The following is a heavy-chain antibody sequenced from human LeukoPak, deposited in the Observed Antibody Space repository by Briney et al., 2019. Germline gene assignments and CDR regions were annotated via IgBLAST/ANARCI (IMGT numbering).Heavy chain of an antibody. CDR3: ARDSKENPYDFWSGYPDDAFDI. Sequence: SETLSLTCTVSGGSISSYYWSWIRQPPGKGLEWIGYIYYSGSTYHNPSLKSRVTISVDTSKNQFSLKLSSVTAADTAVYYCARDSKENPYDFWSGYPDDAFDIWGQGTMVTVSS. CDR2: IYYSGST. V-gene: IGHV4-59*12. J-gene: IGHJ3*02. CDR1: GGSISSYY. D-gene: IGHD3-3*01.